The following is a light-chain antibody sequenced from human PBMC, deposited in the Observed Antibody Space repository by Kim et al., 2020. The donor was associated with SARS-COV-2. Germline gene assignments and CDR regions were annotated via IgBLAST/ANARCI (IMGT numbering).Light chain of an antibody. V-gene: IGKV3-15*01. CDR1: QSIRSD. Sequence: IEMTQSPTSLSASLGDRVTISCRASQSIRSDLVWYQQKPGQAPNLLIYGTSTRHTGIPARFSGSGSGTDFTLTISSLQSEDFAVYYCLQYNNWPRTFGQGTKVDIK. CDR2: GTS. CDR3: LQYNNWPRT. J-gene: IGKJ1*01.